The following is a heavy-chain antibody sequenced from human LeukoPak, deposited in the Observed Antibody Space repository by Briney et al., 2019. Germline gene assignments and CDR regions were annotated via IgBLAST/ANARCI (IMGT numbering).Heavy chain of an antibody. CDR3: AGSYGDFTAYFDY. J-gene: IGHJ4*02. Sequence: SQTLSLTCAVSGGSISSGGYSWSWIRRPPGKGLEWIGYIYHSGSTYYNPSLKSRVTISVDRSKNQFSLKLSSVTAADTAVYYCAGSYGDFTAYFDYWGQGTLVTVSS. D-gene: IGHD4-17*01. CDR1: GGSISSGGYS. V-gene: IGHV4-30-2*01. CDR2: IYHSGST.